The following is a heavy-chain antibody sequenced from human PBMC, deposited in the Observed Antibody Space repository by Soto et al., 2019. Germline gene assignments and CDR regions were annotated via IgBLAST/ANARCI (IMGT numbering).Heavy chain of an antibody. Sequence: QVQLVESGGGVVQPGRSLRLSCAASGFTFSSYGMHWVRQAPGKGLEWVAVIWYDGSNKYYADSVKGRFTISRDNSKNPLYLQMNSLRAEDTAVYYCAREGYCSGGSCFGGSGYFDYWGQGTLVTVSS. J-gene: IGHJ4*02. CDR3: AREGYCSGGSCFGGSGYFDY. V-gene: IGHV3-33*01. D-gene: IGHD2-15*01. CDR1: GFTFSSYG. CDR2: IWYDGSNK.